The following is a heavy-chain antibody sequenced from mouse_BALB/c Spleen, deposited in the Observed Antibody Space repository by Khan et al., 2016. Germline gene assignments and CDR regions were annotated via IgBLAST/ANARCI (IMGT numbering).Heavy chain of an antibody. CDR1: GFTFSSYA. J-gene: IGHJ3*01. D-gene: IGHD1-2*01. V-gene: IGHV5-6-5*01. Sequence: EVELVESGGGLVKPGGSLKLSCAASGFTFSSYAMSWVRQTPEKRLEWVASITSGGSTYCPDSVKGRFTISRDNARNILYLQMSSLRSEDTAMYYCASEDYGAWFAYWGQGTLVTVSA. CDR2: ITSGGST. CDR3: ASEDYGAWFAY.